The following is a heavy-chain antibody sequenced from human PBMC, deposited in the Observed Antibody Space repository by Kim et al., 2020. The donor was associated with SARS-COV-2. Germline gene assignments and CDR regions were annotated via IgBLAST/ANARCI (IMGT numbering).Heavy chain of an antibody. D-gene: IGHD3-3*01. CDR3: ARDSRNLEWLLPADV. V-gene: IGHV3-21*01. Sequence: GGSLRLSCAASGFTFSSYSMNWVRQAPGKGLEWVSSISSSSSYIYYADSVKGRFTISRDNAKNSLYLQMNSLRAEDTAVYYCARDSRNLEWLLPADVWGQGTTVTVSS. CDR2: ISSSSSYI. J-gene: IGHJ6*02. CDR1: GFTFSSYS.